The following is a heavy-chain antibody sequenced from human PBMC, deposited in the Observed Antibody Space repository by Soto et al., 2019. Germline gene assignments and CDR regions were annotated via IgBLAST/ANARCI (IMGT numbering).Heavy chain of an antibody. V-gene: IGHV5-51*01. J-gene: IGHJ6*02. D-gene: IGHD6-13*01. Sequence: GESLKISCKGSGYSFTSYWIGWVRQMPGKGLEWMGIIYPGDSDTRYSPSFQGQVTISADKSISTAYLQWSSLKASDTAMYYCARQKGIAAAAGSRYYYYYGMDVWGQGTTVTVSS. CDR1: GYSFTSYW. CDR2: IYPGDSDT. CDR3: ARQKGIAAAAGSRYYYYYGMDV.